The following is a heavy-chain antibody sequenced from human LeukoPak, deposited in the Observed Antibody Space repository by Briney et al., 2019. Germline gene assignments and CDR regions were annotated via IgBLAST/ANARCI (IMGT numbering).Heavy chain of an antibody. J-gene: IGHJ6*02. CDR1: GGSFSGYY. V-gene: IGHV4-34*01. D-gene: IGHD2-15*01. CDR2: INHSGST. CDR3: ARAKVADYYGMDV. Sequence: SETLSLTCAVYGGSFSGYYWSWIRQPPGKGLEWIGEINHSGSTNYNPSLKSRVTISVDTSKNQFSLKLSSVTAADTAVYYCARAKVADYYGMDVWGQGTTVTVSS.